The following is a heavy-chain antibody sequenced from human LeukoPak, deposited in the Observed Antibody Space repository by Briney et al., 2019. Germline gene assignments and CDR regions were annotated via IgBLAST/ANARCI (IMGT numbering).Heavy chain of an antibody. V-gene: IGHV4-59*08. Sequence: SENLSLTCTVSGVSISTYYWGWLRQPPGKGRVWIRYIYYSGSTNYSPALKGRVTNSVDTTNNQFSLRLRSVNAADTGVDYCAGHNPENRRNGMDVWGEGTTVTVSS. D-gene: IGHD1-14*01. CDR3: AGHNPENRRNGMDV. CDR2: IYYSGST. CDR1: GVSISTYY. J-gene: IGHJ6*04.